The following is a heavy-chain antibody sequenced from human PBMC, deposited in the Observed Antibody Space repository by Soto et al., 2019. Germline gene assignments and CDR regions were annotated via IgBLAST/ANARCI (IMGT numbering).Heavy chain of an antibody. Sequence: QVHLVQSGGEVKKPGASVKVFCKTSGYTFSSYGVNWVRQAPGRGLEWMGWISPYDDYTDYAQKFQGRVSMSTDTSTKTAYMELRSRRSDDTAVYYCGRGGYYDSSGSRNYHFYGIDVWGQATTVIVSS. V-gene: IGHV1-18*01. CDR3: GRGGYYDSSGSRNYHFYGIDV. CDR1: GYTFSSYG. CDR2: ISPYDDYT. D-gene: IGHD3-22*01. J-gene: IGHJ6*01.